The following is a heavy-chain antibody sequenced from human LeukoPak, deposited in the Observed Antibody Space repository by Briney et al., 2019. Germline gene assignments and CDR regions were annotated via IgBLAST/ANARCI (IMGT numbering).Heavy chain of an antibody. CDR2: IYYSGST. CDR3: ARQYSSGWGAYYYYYGMDV. CDR1: GGSISSYY. J-gene: IGHJ6*02. D-gene: IGHD6-19*01. V-gene: IGHV4-59*01. Sequence: SETLSLTCTVSGGSISSYYWSWIRQPPGKGLEWIGYIYYSGSTNYNSSLKSRVTISVDTSKNQFSLKLSSVTAADTAVYYCARQYSSGWGAYYYYYGMDVWGQGTTVTVSS.